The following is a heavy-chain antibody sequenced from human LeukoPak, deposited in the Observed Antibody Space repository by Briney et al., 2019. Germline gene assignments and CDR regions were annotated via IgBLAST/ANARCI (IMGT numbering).Heavy chain of an antibody. CDR2: ISAYNGNT. Sequence: ASVKVSCKASGYTFTSYGISWVRQAPGQGLEWMGWISAYNGNTNYAQKLQGRVTMTTDTSTSTAYMELRSLRSDDTAVYYCARDDVGDPYYYYGMDVWGKGTTVTVSS. V-gene: IGHV1-18*04. D-gene: IGHD4-17*01. CDR3: ARDDVGDPYYYYGMDV. CDR1: GYTFTSYG. J-gene: IGHJ6*04.